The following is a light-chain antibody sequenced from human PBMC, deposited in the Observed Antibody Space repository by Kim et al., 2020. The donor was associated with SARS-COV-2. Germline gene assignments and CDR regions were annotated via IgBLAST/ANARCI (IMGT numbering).Light chain of an antibody. V-gene: IGLV1-51*01. CDR3: GTWDGSLSVGV. Sequence: GQRVTISCSGSSSNVGNNYVSWYQHCPGTAPKLLIYDKNKRPSGIPERCTGSKSGTSATLGITGLQTGDEADYYCGTWDGSLSVGVFGGGTQLTVL. CDR1: SSNVGNNY. J-gene: IGLJ2*01. CDR2: DKN.